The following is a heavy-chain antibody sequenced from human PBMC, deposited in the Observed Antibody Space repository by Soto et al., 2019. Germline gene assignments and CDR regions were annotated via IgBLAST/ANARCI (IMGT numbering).Heavy chain of an antibody. CDR1: GYTLTELS. CDR3: KTDWVSEKWQLPLRIDY. J-gene: IGHJ4*02. Sequence: ASVKVSCKVSGYTLTELSMHWVRQAPGKGLEWMGGFDPEDGETIYAQKFQGRVTMTEDTSTDTLFLEMNSLKTEDTAMYYCKTDWVSEKWQLPLRIDYWGQGILVTVSS. V-gene: IGHV1-24*01. CDR2: FDPEDGET. D-gene: IGHD1-26*01.